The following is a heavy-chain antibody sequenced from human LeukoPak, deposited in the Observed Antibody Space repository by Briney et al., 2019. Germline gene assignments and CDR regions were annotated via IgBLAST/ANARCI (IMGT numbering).Heavy chain of an antibody. V-gene: IGHV3-30-3*01. J-gene: IGHJ4*02. D-gene: IGHD2-21*02. CDR3: AGDLEVTAIHYFDF. CDR2: ISYDGGNK. Sequence: GGSLRLSCAASGFTFSSYAMHWVRQAPGKGLEWVAVISYDGGNKYYADSVKGRFTISRDNSKNMLYLQVNSLRAEDTAVYYCAGDLEVTAIHYFDFWGQGTLVTVSS. CDR1: GFTFSSYA.